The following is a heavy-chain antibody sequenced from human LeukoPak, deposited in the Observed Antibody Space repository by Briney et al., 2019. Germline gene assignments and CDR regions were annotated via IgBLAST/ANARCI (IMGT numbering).Heavy chain of an antibody. Sequence: GESLRLSCATSGFTFSSYSMNWVRQAPGKALEWVSSISSSSLYIYYADSVKGRFTISRDNAKNSLYLQMNSLKTEDTAVYYCASAGYTSGWYDYYYIDVWDKGTTVTISS. D-gene: IGHD6-19*01. CDR1: GFTFSSYS. J-gene: IGHJ6*03. CDR2: ISSSSLYI. CDR3: ASAGYTSGWYDYYYIDV. V-gene: IGHV3-21*01.